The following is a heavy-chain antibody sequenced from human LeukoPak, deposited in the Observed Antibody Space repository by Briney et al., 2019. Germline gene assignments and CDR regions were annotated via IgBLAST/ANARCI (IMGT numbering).Heavy chain of an antibody. CDR3: AKDKFHCGGDCYSADY. D-gene: IGHD2-21*02. CDR2: ISGSGGST. J-gene: IGHJ4*02. CDR1: GFTFSSYA. Sequence: GGSLRLSCAASGFTFSSYAMSWVRQAPGKGLEWVSAISGSGGSTYYADSVKGRFTISRDNSKNTLYLQMNSLRAEDTAVYYCAKDKFHCGGDCYSADYWGQGTLVTVSS. V-gene: IGHV3-23*01.